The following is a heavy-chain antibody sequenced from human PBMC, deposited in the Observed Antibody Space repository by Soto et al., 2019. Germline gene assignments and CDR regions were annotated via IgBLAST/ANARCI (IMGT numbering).Heavy chain of an antibody. CDR3: ARARGYSGYDRPPDAFDI. V-gene: IGHV4-59*01. CDR1: GGSISSYY. Sequence: SETLSLTCTVSGGSISSYYWSWIRQPPGKGLEWIGYIYYSGSTNYNPSLKSRVTISVDTSKNQFSLKLSSVTAADTAVYYCARARGYSGYDRPPDAFDIWGQGTMVTVSS. J-gene: IGHJ3*02. D-gene: IGHD5-12*01. CDR2: IYYSGST.